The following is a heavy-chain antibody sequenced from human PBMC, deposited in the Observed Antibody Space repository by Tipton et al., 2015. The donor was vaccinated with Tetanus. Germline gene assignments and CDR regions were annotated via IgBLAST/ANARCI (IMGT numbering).Heavy chain of an antibody. CDR2: ISYDGSNK. Sequence: CAASGFTFSSYGMHWVRQAPGKGLEWVAVISYDGSNKYYADSVKGRFTISRDNSKNTLYLQMNSLRAEDTAVYYCAKGGDDYVWGSYPTVLDYWGQGTLVTVSS. CDR1: GFTFSSYG. D-gene: IGHD3-16*01. J-gene: IGHJ4*02. V-gene: IGHV3-30*18. CDR3: AKGGDDYVWGSYPTVLDY.